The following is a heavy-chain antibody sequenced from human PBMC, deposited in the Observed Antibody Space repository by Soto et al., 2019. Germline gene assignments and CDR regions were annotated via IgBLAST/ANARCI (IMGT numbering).Heavy chain of an antibody. D-gene: IGHD6-19*01. Sequence: GGSLRLSCAASGFTFSSYAMHWVRQAPGKGLEWVAVISYDGSNKYYADSVKGRFTISRDNSKNTLYLQMNSLRAEDTAVYYCATPLGIAVAGPYYFDYWGQGTLVTVSS. CDR1: GFTFSSYA. CDR3: ATPLGIAVAGPYYFDY. CDR2: ISYDGSNK. J-gene: IGHJ4*02. V-gene: IGHV3-30-3*01.